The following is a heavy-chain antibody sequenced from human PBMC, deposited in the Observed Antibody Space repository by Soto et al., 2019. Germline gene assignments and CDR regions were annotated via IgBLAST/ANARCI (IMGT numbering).Heavy chain of an antibody. CDR1: GGSVTNSSYY. Sequence: RSLTCTVSGGSVTNSSYYWGWIRQSPGKGLEWIGSVYYRGRSYSKSSVKSRVTISVDTSKNRLSLSLNSVTASDTAVYFCVSQRTTVPTQAYFDYWGPGALVTVSS. D-gene: IGHD4-17*01. V-gene: IGHV4-39*01. J-gene: IGHJ4*02. CDR3: VSQRTTVPTQAYFDY. CDR2: VYYRGRS.